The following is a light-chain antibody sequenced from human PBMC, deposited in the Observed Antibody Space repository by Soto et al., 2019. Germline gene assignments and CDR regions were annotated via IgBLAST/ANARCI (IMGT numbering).Light chain of an antibody. J-gene: IGLJ1*01. V-gene: IGLV1-51*01. CDR1: SSNIGGNS. Sequence: QSAMTQPPSVSAAPGQRVTISCSGSSSNIGGNSVSWYQQLPGTASKLLIYDDDKRPSGIPDRFSGSKSGTSATLGITGFQTGDEADYYCGSWDSSLSADVFGTGTKLTVL. CDR2: DDD. CDR3: GSWDSSLSADV.